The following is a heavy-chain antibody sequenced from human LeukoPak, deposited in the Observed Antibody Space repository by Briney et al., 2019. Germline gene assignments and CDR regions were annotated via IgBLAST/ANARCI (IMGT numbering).Heavy chain of an antibody. V-gene: IGHV3-20*04. D-gene: IGHD2-15*01. Sequence: PGGSLRLSCAASGFTFDDYGMSWVRPAPGKGLEWVSGINWNGGSTGYADSVKGRFTISRDNAKNSPYLQMNSLRAEDTALYYCARDLEMGISVVVVPLGFDPWGQGTLVTVSS. CDR1: GFTFDDYG. CDR2: INWNGGST. J-gene: IGHJ5*02. CDR3: ARDLEMGISVVVVPLGFDP.